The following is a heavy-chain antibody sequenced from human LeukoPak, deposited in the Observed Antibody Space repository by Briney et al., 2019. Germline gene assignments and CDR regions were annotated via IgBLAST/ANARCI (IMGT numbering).Heavy chain of an antibody. V-gene: IGHV1-46*01. CDR2: IYPRDGST. CDR1: GYTFTSYY. CDR3: ARDQEAFDY. J-gene: IGHJ4*02. Sequence: ASVKVSCKASGYTFTSYYMHWVRQAPGQGLEWMGMIYPRDGSTSYAQKFQGRVTVTRDTSTSTVHMELSGLRSEDTAVYYCARDQEAFDYWGQGTLATVSS.